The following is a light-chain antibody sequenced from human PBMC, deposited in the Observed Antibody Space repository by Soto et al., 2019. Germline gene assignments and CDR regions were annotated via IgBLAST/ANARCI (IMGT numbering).Light chain of an antibody. J-gene: IGLJ3*02. CDR3: GTWDSSLGVL. V-gene: IGLV1-51*02. CDR2: EDT. Sequence: QSALTQPPSVSAAPGQKVTISCSGSSSNIGNNYVSWYQRLPGTAPKLLIYEDTKRPSGIPDRFSGSKSGTSATLDITGLQTGDEADYYCGTWDSSLGVLFGGGTKLTVL. CDR1: SSNIGNNY.